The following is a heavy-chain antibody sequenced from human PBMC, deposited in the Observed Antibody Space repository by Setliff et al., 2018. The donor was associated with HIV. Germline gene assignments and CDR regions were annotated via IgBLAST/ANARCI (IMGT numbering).Heavy chain of an antibody. CDR2: INHSGST. CDR1: GASISTYY. D-gene: IGHD3-10*01. CDR3: ARERITMVRGVNWFDP. Sequence: PSETLSLTCTVSGASISTYYWSWVRQPPGKGLEWIGEINHSGSTNYNPSLKSRVTISVDTSKNQFSLKLSSVTAADTAVYYCARERITMVRGVNWFDPWGQGTLVTVSS. V-gene: IGHV4-34*01. J-gene: IGHJ5*02.